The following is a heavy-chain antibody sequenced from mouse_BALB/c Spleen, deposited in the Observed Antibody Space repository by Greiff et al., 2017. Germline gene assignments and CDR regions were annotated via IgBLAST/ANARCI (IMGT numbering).Heavy chain of an antibody. CDR1: GFTFSDYY. CDR3: ARGGGNYVSYYYAMDY. D-gene: IGHD2-1*01. CDR2: ISDGGSYT. J-gene: IGHJ4*01. V-gene: IGHV5-4*02. Sequence: EVNVVESGGGLVKPGGSLKLSCAASGFTFSDYYMYWVRQTPEKRLEWVATISDGGSYTYYPDSVKGRFTISRDNAKNNLYLQMSSLKSEDTAMYYCARGGGNYVSYYYAMDYWGQGTSVTVSS.